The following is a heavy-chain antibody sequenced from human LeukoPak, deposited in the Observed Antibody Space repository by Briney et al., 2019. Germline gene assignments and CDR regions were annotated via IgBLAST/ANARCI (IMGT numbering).Heavy chain of an antibody. Sequence: GGSLRLSCAASGFTFSSYAMHWVRQAPGKGLEWVAVISYDGSNKYYADSVKGRFTISRDNSKNTLYLQMNSLRAEDTAVYYCARDGIVVVPAATPYYSDYWGQGTLVTVSS. J-gene: IGHJ4*02. CDR1: GFTFSSYA. CDR2: ISYDGSNK. CDR3: ARDGIVVVPAATPYYSDY. D-gene: IGHD2-2*01. V-gene: IGHV3-30-3*01.